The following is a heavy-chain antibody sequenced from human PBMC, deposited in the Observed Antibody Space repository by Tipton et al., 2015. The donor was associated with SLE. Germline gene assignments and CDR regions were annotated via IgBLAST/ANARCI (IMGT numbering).Heavy chain of an antibody. CDR3: ARVPTSRGSYHFDS. Sequence: TLSLTCTVSGGSLNTGGYLWTWIRQSPGKGLMWIGEIHPGGRTDYNPSLSSRATISVDTSKTLVSLRLRSVTAADTAVYYCARVPTSRGSYHFDSWGQGTLAIVSS. CDR1: GGSLNTGGYL. V-gene: IGHV4-30-2*06. D-gene: IGHD1-26*01. CDR2: IHPGGRT. J-gene: IGHJ4*02.